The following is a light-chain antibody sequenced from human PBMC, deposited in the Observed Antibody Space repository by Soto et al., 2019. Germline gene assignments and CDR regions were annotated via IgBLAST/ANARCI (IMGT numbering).Light chain of an antibody. CDR1: SSSIGAGYD. CDR2: GNS. CDR3: QSHDSSLSAYV. J-gene: IGLJ1*01. V-gene: IGLV1-40*01. Sequence: QAVVAQPPSVSGAPGQKVTISCTGSSSSIGAGYDLHWYQQLPGTAPKLLLYGNSNRPSGVPDRFSGSKSGTSASLAITGLQAEDEADYYCQSHDSSLSAYVFGTGTKVTVL.